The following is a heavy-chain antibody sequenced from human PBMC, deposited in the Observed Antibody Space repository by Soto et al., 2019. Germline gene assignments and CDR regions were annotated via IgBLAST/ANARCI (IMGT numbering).Heavy chain of an antibody. V-gene: IGHV5-51*01. CDR3: ARHLLADTGLLNYAMGV. CDR1: GYSFSSYW. D-gene: IGHD5-18*01. Sequence: VESLKISCKGSGYSFSSYWICWVRQMPGKGLAWMGIISPGDSDTRYSPSFQGQVSISADKYISTAYLQWSRLKASDTAIYSCARHLLADTGLLNYAMGVWGKGTTVTVSS. J-gene: IGHJ6*04. CDR2: ISPGDSDT.